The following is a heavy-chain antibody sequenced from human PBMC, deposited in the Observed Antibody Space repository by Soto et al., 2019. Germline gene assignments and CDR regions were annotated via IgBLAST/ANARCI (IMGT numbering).Heavy chain of an antibody. CDR1: GGSLRGYY. D-gene: IGHD3-10*01. CDR2: INYSVDT. Sequence: QVQLQESGPRLVKPSETLSLTCTVSGGSLRGYYCSWFRQPPGKGLEWVGYINYSVDTYYNPSLESRVSMSVDTSNNQYSLMINSLAATDTAVYYCARQGYGGLHGLVVGWGHGTTVTVSS. V-gene: IGHV4-59*08. CDR3: ARQGYGGLHGLVVG. J-gene: IGHJ6*02.